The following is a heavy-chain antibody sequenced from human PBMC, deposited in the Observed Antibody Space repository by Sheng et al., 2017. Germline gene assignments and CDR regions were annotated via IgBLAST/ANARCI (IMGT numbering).Heavy chain of an antibody. V-gene: IGHV3-23*04. CDR3: AKDYGPRFSVTTSPNWFDP. CDR1: GFTFNSYA. D-gene: IGHD4-17*01. J-gene: IGHJ5*02. CDR2: ISGSAGST. Sequence: EVQLVESGGGLVQPGGSLRLSCAASGFTFNSYAMIWVRQAPGKGLEWVSSISGSAGSTYYTDSVKGRFTISRDNSKNTLYLQMNSLRAEDTAVYYCAKDYGPRFSVTTSPNWFDPWGQGTLVTVSS.